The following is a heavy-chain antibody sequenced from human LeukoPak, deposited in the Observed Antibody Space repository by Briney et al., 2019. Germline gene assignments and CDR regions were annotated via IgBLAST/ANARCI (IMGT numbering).Heavy chain of an antibody. CDR2: MNPNSGNT. CDR1: GYTFTSYD. CDR3: ARGRYDILTGSYYYGMDV. Sequence: ASVKVSCKASGYTFTSYDNNWVRQATGQGLEWMGWMNPNSGNTGYAQKFQGRVTMTRNTSISTAYMELSSLRSEDTAVYYCARGRYDILTGSYYYGMDVWGQGTTVTVSS. D-gene: IGHD3-9*01. V-gene: IGHV1-8*01. J-gene: IGHJ6*02.